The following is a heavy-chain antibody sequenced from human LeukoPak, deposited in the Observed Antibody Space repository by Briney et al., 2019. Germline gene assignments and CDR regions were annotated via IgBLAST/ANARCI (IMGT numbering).Heavy chain of an antibody. CDR3: ARELGIAAAGTPDY. CDR1: GFTFSSYG. CDR2: IWYDGSNK. V-gene: IGHV3-33*01. Sequence: PGGSLRLSCAASGFTFSSYGIHWVRQAPGKGLEWVAVIWYDGSNKYYADSVKGRFTISRDNAKNSLYLQMNSLRAEDTAVYYCARELGIAAAGTPDYWGQGTLLTVSS. J-gene: IGHJ4*02. D-gene: IGHD6-13*01.